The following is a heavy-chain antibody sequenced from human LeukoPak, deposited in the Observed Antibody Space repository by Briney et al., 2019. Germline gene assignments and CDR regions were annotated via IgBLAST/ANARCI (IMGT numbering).Heavy chain of an antibody. J-gene: IGHJ6*03. V-gene: IGHV3-21*01. CDR1: GFSFSSYN. D-gene: IGHD1-26*01. CDR3: ARDPYSGAYGDTYYYYMDV. CDR2: ITSSSSYT. Sequence: GGSLRLSCAASGFSFSSYNMNWVRQAPGEWLEWVSSITSSSSYTFYADSVKGRFTISRDNARNSLYLQMNSLRAEDTAVYYCARDPYSGAYGDTYYYYMDVWGKGTTVTISS.